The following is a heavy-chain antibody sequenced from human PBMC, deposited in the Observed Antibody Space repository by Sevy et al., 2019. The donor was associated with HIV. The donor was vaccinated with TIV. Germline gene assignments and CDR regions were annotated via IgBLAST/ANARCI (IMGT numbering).Heavy chain of an antibody. CDR3: AGSYYNFWNGYYNPFDS. Sequence: ETLSLTRAVSGDSISSNNYYWGWIRQSPGKGLEWIGIVYYTGTTYYNPSLKSRVTISVDTSKSQFSLRLSSVTAADTAVYFCAGSYYNFWNGYYNPFDSWGQGTLVTVSS. CDR2: VYYTGTT. D-gene: IGHD3-3*01. J-gene: IGHJ4*02. CDR1: GDSISSNNYY. V-gene: IGHV4-39*01.